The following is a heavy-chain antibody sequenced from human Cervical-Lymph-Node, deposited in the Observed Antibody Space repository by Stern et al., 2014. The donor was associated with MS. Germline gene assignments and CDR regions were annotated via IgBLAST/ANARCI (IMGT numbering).Heavy chain of an antibody. D-gene: IGHD6-19*01. CDR3: ARDRVIAVAGTYNWFDP. Sequence: VQLVESGAEVKKPGASVKVSCKASGYTFTSYYMHWVRQAPGQGLEWMGIINPSGGSTSYAQKFKGGVTMTRDTSTSTVYMELSSLRSEDTAVYYCARDRVIAVAGTYNWFDPWGQGTLVTVSS. V-gene: IGHV1-46*01. J-gene: IGHJ5*02. CDR2: INPSGGST. CDR1: GYTFTSYY.